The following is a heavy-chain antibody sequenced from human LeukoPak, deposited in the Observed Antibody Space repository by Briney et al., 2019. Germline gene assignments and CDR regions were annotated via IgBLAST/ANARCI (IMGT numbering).Heavy chain of an antibody. V-gene: IGHV3-30*18. CDR1: GFTFSSYG. D-gene: IGHD4-23*01. Sequence: GGSLRLSRAASGFTFSSYGMHWVRQAPGKGLEWVAVISYDGSNKYYADSVKGRFTISRDNSKNTLYLQMNSLRAEDTAVYYCAKDSDYGGRRGYFDYWGQGTLVTVSS. CDR2: ISYDGSNK. CDR3: AKDSDYGGRRGYFDY. J-gene: IGHJ4*02.